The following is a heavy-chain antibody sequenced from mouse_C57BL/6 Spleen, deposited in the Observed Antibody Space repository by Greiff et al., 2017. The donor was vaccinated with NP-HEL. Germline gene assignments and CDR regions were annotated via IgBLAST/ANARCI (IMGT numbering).Heavy chain of an antibody. V-gene: IGHV1-69*01. CDR1: GYTFTSYW. J-gene: IGHJ2*01. D-gene: IGHD1-1*02. Sequence: VQLQQPGAELVMPGASVKLSCKASGYTFTSYWMHWVKQRPGQGLEWIGEIDPSDSYTNYNQKFKGKSTLTVDKSSSTAYMQLSSLTSEDSAVYYCARSGGPPWYYFDYWGQGTTLTVSS. CDR3: ARSGGPPWYYFDY. CDR2: IDPSDSYT.